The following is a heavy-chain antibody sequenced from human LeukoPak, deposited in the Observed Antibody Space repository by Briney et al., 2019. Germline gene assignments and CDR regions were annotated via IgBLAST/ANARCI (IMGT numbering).Heavy chain of an antibody. Sequence: SETLSLTCAVHGGSFSGYYWSWIRQPPGKGLEWIGEINHSGSTNYNPSLKSRVTISVDTSKNQFSLKLSSVTAADTAVYYCARGKYSSSSGAFDYWGQGTLVTVSS. CDR1: GGSFSGYY. CDR2: INHSGST. J-gene: IGHJ4*01. CDR3: ARGKYSSSSGAFDY. D-gene: IGHD6-6*01. V-gene: IGHV4-34*01.